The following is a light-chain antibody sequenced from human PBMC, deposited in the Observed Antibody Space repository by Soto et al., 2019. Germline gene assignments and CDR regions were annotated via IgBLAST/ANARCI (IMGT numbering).Light chain of an antibody. J-gene: IGKJ1*01. CDR3: QQYGSSPPRT. CDR1: QSVSNDF. CDR2: GAS. V-gene: IGKV3-20*01. Sequence: EIVLTQSPGILSLSPGERATLSCRASQSVSNDFLAWYQQKPGQAPRLLIYGASTRATDVPDRFSGSGSGADFTLSISRLEPEYFAVYYCQQYGSSPPRTFGQGTKVEMK.